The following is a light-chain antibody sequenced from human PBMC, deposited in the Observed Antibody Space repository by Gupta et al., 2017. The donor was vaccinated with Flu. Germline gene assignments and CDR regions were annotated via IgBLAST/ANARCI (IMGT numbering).Light chain of an antibody. Sequence: IPLTPSPATLSLSAGERATLSRSASQSVSIFVEWYQQKPGQAPRLLIYDASNRANGFPARFSGSGSGTEFSLTIDSLEPEDSAVYYCQQRSNWPYAFGQGTNLEIK. CDR3: QQRSNWPYA. CDR1: QSVSIF. CDR2: DAS. J-gene: IGKJ2*01. V-gene: IGKV3-11*01.